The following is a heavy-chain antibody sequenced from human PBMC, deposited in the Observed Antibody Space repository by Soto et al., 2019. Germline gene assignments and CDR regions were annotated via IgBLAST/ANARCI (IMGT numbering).Heavy chain of an antibody. CDR2: ISGSGGST. J-gene: IGHJ4*02. V-gene: IGHV3-23*01. CDR3: AKSFSLAASNKRYFDF. CDR1: GLTFKNFA. D-gene: IGHD6-13*01. Sequence: GGSLRLSCAATGLTFKNFAMSWVRQAPGKGLEWVSGISGSGGSTYYADSVKGRFTISRDNSENTLWLQMNSLTAADTAIYYCAKSFSLAASNKRYFDFWGQGTLVTVSS.